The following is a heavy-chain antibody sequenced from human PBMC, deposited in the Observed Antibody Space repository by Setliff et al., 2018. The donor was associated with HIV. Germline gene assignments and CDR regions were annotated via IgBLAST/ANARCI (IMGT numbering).Heavy chain of an antibody. Sequence: PSETLSLTCTVSGASVNSHYWAWIRQPPGKGLEWIGSLYYSGNTNYNPSLKSRVTISADTSKNQFSLKLRSVTAADTAVYYCASTGHIEIDPLQPFEIWGQGTMVTVSS. CDR2: LYYSGNT. CDR1: GASVNSHY. J-gene: IGHJ3*02. CDR3: ASTGHIEIDPLQPFEI. D-gene: IGHD5-12*01. V-gene: IGHV4-59*02.